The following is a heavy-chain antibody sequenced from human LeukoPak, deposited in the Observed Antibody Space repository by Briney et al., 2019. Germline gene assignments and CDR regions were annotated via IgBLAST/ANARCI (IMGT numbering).Heavy chain of an antibody. CDR2: IYYSGST. V-gene: IGHV4-59*02. CDR1: GGSVSSYY. J-gene: IGHJ2*01. D-gene: IGHD4-17*01. Sequence: SETLSLTCTVSGGSVSSYYCSWIRQPPGKGLEWIGYIYYSGSTSYNPSLKSRVTISLDTSNNQFSLKLRSVTAADTAVYYCARGVHGDYRWYFDLWGRGTLVTVSS. CDR3: ARGVHGDYRWYFDL.